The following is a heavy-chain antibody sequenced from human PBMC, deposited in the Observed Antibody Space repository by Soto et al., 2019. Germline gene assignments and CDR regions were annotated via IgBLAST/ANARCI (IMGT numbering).Heavy chain of an antibody. Sequence: SETLSLTCTVSGGSISSGDYYWSWIRQPPGKGLGWIGYIYYSGSTYYNPSLKSRVTISVDTSKNQFSLKLSSVTAADTAVYYCARAHLVVPQYLYYYYRMDVWGQGTTVTVSS. J-gene: IGHJ6*01. CDR3: ARAHLVVPQYLYYYYRMDV. V-gene: IGHV4-30-4*01. D-gene: IGHD2-2*01. CDR1: GGSISSGDYY. CDR2: IYYSGST.